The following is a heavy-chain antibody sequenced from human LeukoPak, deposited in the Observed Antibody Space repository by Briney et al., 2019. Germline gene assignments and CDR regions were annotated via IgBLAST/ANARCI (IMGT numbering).Heavy chain of an antibody. CDR1: GGSISSYY. CDR2: IYTSGST. CDR3: ARDWVRWDAFDI. D-gene: IGHD4-23*01. Sequence: SETLSLTCTDPGGSISSYYWSWIRQPAGKGLEWIGRIYTSGSTNYNPSLKSRVTMSVDTSKNQFSLKLSSVTAADTAVYYCARDWVRWDAFDIWGQGTMVTVSS. V-gene: IGHV4-4*07. J-gene: IGHJ3*02.